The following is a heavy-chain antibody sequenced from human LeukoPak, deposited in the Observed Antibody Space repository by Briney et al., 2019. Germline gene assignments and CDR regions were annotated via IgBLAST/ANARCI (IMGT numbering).Heavy chain of an antibody. V-gene: IGHV4-4*07. CDR3: ARDREHSSSWYYFDY. D-gene: IGHD6-13*01. CDR1: GGSISSYY. Sequence: SETLSLTCTVSGGSISSYYWSWIRQPAGKGLEWIGRVYTSGSTNYNPSLKSRVTMSVDTSKNQFSLKLSSVTGADTAVYYCARDREHSSSWYYFDYWGQGTLVTVSS. CDR2: VYTSGST. J-gene: IGHJ4*02.